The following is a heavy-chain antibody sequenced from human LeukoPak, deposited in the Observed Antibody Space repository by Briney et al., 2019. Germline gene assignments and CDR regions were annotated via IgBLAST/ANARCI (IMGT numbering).Heavy chain of an antibody. Sequence: SVKVSCKASGGTFSSYAISWVRQAPGQGLEWMGGIIPIFGTANYAQKFQGRVTITADESTSTAYMELSSLRSEDTAVYYCARGVVSGYYYYGMDVWGQGTTVTASS. D-gene: IGHD3-3*01. CDR2: IIPIFGTA. CDR1: GGTFSSYA. J-gene: IGHJ6*02. V-gene: IGHV1-69*13. CDR3: ARGVVSGYYYYGMDV.